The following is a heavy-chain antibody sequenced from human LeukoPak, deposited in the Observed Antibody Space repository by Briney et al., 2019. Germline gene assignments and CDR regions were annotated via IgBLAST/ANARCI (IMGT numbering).Heavy chain of an antibody. J-gene: IGHJ4*02. V-gene: IGHV3-21*01. CDR1: GFTFSTYN. CDR3: AKEVDQMATITPFDY. CDR2: ISSSSSYI. Sequence: GGSLRLSCAASGFTFSTYNMNWVRQAPGKGLEWVSFISSSSSYIYYADSVKGRFTISRDNAKNSLYLQMNTLRAEDTAVYYCAKEVDQMATITPFDYWGQGTLVTVSS. D-gene: IGHD5-24*01.